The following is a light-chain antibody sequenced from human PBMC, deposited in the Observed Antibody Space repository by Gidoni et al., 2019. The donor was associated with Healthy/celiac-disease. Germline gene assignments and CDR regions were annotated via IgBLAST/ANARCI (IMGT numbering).Light chain of an antibody. V-gene: IGKV4-1*01. CDR3: QQYITSRPA. Sequence: DFVMTQSPESLAVSPGERATINCKSSQSVYYSPNNYNYLAWYQQRPGQPPKLLIYWASTRASGVPDRISGSGSGTDFTLTINNLQAEDVAVYYCQQYITSRPAFXGXTRVEI. CDR1: QSVYYSPNNYNY. CDR2: WAS. J-gene: IGKJ4*01.